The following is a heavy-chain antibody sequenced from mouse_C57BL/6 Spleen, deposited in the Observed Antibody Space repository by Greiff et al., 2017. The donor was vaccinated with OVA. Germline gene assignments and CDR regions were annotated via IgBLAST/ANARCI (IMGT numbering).Heavy chain of an antibody. Sequence: QLQQPGAELVKPGASVKLSCKASGYTFTSYWMQWVKQRPGQGLEWIGEIDPSDSYTNYNQKFKGKATLTVDTSSSTAYMQLSSLTSEDSAVYYCARRGTTVVEWYFDVWGTGTTVTVSS. J-gene: IGHJ1*03. V-gene: IGHV1-50*01. CDR1: GYTFTSYW. D-gene: IGHD1-1*01. CDR2: IDPSDSYT. CDR3: ARRGTTVVEWYFDV.